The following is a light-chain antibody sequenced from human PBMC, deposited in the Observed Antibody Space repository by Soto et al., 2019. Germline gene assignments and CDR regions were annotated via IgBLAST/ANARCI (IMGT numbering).Light chain of an antibody. CDR1: QSVLTY. CDR2: DAS. V-gene: IGKV3-11*01. J-gene: IGKJ5*01. CDR3: QQRRNWVS. Sequence: EIVLTQSPATLSLSPGETATLSCRASQSVLTYLGWYQQKPGQAPRLLISDASTRASGIPARFSGSGSGTDFTLTISSLEPEDFAVYHCQQRRNWVSFGPGTRLEIX.